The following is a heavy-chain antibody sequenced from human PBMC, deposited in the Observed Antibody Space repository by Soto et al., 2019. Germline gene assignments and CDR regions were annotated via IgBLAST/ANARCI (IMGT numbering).Heavy chain of an antibody. CDR3: ARSYFGGVIAPFYYFDY. J-gene: IGHJ4*02. Sequence: GGSLRLSCAASGFTFSPYGMNWVRQAPGKGLESVSYISSSSATIYYADSVKGRFTISRDNAKNSLYLQMNRLRAEDTAVYYCARSYFGGVIAPFYYFDYWGQGTLVTVSS. CDR2: ISSSSATI. D-gene: IGHD3-16*02. V-gene: IGHV3-48*04. CDR1: GFTFSPYG.